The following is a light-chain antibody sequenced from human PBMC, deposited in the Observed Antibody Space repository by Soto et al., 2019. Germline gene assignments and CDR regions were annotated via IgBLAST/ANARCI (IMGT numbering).Light chain of an antibody. CDR2: GAS. Sequence: EIPMTQSPSSLSASVGDRVTITCRASQGISNYLAWYQQKPGKVPKLLIYGASTLQSGVPSRLSGSGSGTDFHPIINSLQPEDVATYYCQKYDSAAWTFGPGTKVEI. CDR3: QKYDSAAWT. J-gene: IGKJ1*01. CDR1: QGISNY. V-gene: IGKV1-27*01.